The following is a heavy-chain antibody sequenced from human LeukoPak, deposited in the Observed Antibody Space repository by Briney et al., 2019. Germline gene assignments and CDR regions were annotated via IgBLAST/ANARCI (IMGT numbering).Heavy chain of an antibody. J-gene: IGHJ6*03. Sequence: SETLSLTCAVYGGSFSGYYWSWIRQPPGKGLEWIGEINHSGSTNYNPSLKSRVTISVDTSKNQFSLKLSSVTAADTAVYYCARRVTAPRFYYYYMDVWGKGTTVTVSS. V-gene: IGHV4-34*01. CDR1: GGSFSGYY. CDR2: INHSGST. CDR3: ARRVTAPRFYYYYMDV. D-gene: IGHD2-21*02.